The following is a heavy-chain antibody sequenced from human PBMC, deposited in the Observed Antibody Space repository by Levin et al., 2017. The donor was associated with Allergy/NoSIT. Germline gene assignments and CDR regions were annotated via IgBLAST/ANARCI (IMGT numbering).Heavy chain of an antibody. Sequence: SETVSLTCAVSGASISINTWWSWVRQPPGKGLEWIGQISHSGNTDYSPSLKSRVTISVDRSQNQVSLNLYSVTAADTAVYYCAKHRGRSQGYWGQGTLVTVSS. J-gene: IGHJ4*02. V-gene: IGHV4-4*02. CDR1: GASISINTW. CDR2: ISHSGNT. CDR3: AKHRGRSQGY.